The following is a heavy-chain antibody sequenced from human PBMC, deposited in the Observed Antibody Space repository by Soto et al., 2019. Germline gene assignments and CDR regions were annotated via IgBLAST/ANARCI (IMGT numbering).Heavy chain of an antibody. CDR2: IIPIFGTA. D-gene: IGHD3-22*01. CDR1: GYTFSDNY. CDR3: ARDRAYSDSGPEGVNLYYSSYAMDV. V-gene: IGHV1-69*13. J-gene: IGHJ6*02. Sequence: GASVKVSCKTSGYTFSDNYLHWVRQAPGQGLEWMGGIIPIFGTANYAQKFQGRVTITAEESTSTAYMELSSLRSEDTAVYYCARDRAYSDSGPEGVNLYYSSYAMDVPRQGT.